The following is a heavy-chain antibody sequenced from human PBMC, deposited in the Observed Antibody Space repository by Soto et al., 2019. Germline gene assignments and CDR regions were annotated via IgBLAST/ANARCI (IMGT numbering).Heavy chain of an antibody. CDR3: ARGAAVAGPTPYY. J-gene: IGHJ4*02. D-gene: IGHD6-19*01. CDR1: GGSISSGDYY. Sequence: QVQLQESGPGLVKPSQTLSLTCTVSGGSISSGDYYWSWIRQPPGKVLEWIGYIYYSGSTYSHPTLKRRVTISVDTSKNQFSLKLSSVTAADTAVYYCARGAAVAGPTPYYWGQGTLVTVSS. CDR2: IYYSGST. V-gene: IGHV4-30-4*01.